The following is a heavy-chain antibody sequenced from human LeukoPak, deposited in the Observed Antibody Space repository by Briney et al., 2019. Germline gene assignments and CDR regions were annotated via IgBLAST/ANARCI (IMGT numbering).Heavy chain of an antibody. CDR2: IKQDGSEK. Sequence: GGSLRLSCAASGFTFSSYAMSWVRQAPGKGLEWVANIKQDGSEKYYVDSVKGRFTISRDNAKNSLYLQMNSLRAEDTAVYYCAKESYSSGWYWGYYGMDVWGQGTTVTVSS. CDR3: AKESYSSGWYWGYYGMDV. CDR1: GFTFSSYA. D-gene: IGHD6-19*01. V-gene: IGHV3-7*03. J-gene: IGHJ6*02.